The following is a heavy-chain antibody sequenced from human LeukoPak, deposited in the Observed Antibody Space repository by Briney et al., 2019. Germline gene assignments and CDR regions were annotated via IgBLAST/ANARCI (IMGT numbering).Heavy chain of an antibody. CDR2: ISGSGGST. J-gene: IGHJ4*02. Sequence: GGSLRLSCAASGFTFSSYAMSWVRQAPGTGLEWVSAISGSGGSTYYADSVKGRFTISRDNSKNTLYLQMNSLRAEDTAVYYCAKDNPYYYDSSGYRNFDYWGQGTLVTVSS. CDR1: GFTFSSYA. D-gene: IGHD3-22*01. CDR3: AKDNPYYYDSSGYRNFDY. V-gene: IGHV3-23*01.